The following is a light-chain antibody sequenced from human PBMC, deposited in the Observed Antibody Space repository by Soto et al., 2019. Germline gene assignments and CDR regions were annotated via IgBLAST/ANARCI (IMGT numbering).Light chain of an antibody. CDR3: QQYNSYSWT. V-gene: IGKV1-5*01. CDR1: QSISSW. Sequence: DIQMPQSPSTLSASVGDRVTITGRASQSISSWLAWYQKKPGKAPKLLIYDASSLESGVPSRFSGSGSGTEFTLTISSLQPDDFATYYCQQYNSYSWTFGQGTKVEIK. J-gene: IGKJ1*01. CDR2: DAS.